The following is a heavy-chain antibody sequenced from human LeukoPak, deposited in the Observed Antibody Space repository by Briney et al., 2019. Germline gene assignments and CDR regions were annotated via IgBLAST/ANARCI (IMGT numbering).Heavy chain of an antibody. Sequence: GGSLRLSCAASGFTFSSHAMSWVCQTPGKGLEWASAITASGSSTYYADSVKGRFTISRDDSKNTLYLQMNDLRAEDTAVYYCAMNAGQWLVPYDYWGQGTLVTVSS. D-gene: IGHD6-19*01. J-gene: IGHJ4*02. V-gene: IGHV3-23*01. CDR3: AMNAGQWLVPYDY. CDR2: ITASGSST. CDR1: GFTFSSHA.